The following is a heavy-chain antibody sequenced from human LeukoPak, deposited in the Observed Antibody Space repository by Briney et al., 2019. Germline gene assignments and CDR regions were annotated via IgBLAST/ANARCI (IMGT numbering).Heavy chain of an antibody. J-gene: IGHJ4*02. CDR3: ASYDSSAGY. D-gene: IGHD3-22*01. CDR1: GYTFTAYY. Sequence: ASVKVSCKASGYTFTAYYMHWVRQAPGQGLEWMGWINPNSGVKYAQKFQGRVTMTRDTSISTAYMELTRLRSGDTAVYYCASYDSSAGYWGQGTLVTVSS. CDR2: INPNSGV. V-gene: IGHV1-2*02.